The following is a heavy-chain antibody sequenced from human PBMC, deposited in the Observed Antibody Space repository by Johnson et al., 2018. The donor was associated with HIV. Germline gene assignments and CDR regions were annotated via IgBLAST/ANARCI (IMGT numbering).Heavy chain of an antibody. CDR2: IRYDGSNK. Sequence: QVQLVESGGGVVQPGGSLRLSCAASGFTFSSYGMHWVRQAPGKGLEWVAFIRYDGSNKYYADSVKGRFTISRDNSKNTLYLQLNSLRAEETAVYYCSRVKSYGDYVGLDAFDIWGQGTMVTVSS. D-gene: IGHD4-17*01. CDR3: SRVKSYGDYVGLDAFDI. V-gene: IGHV3-30*02. J-gene: IGHJ3*02. CDR1: GFTFSSYG.